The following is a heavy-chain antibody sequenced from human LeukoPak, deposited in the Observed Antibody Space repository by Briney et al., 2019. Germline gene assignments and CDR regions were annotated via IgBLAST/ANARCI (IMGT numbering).Heavy chain of an antibody. J-gene: IGHJ4*02. CDR1: CDSISSYF. Sequence: PSETLSLTCNVSCDSISSYFWTWIRQPADKGLEWIGRVFINGITYSNPSLENRVTLSLDTSKSQFSLRLKSVTAADTAVYYCAREGPGRVLHYWSQGILVTVSS. CDR2: VFINGIT. D-gene: IGHD2/OR15-2a*01. CDR3: AREGPGRVLHY. V-gene: IGHV4-4*07.